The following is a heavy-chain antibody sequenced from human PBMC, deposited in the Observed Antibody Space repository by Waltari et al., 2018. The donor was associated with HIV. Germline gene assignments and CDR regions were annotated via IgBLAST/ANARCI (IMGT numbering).Heavy chain of an antibody. Sequence: QVQLVESGGGVVQPGRSLRLSCAASGFTFSSYGMHWVRQAPGKGLEWVAVISYDGSNKYYADSVKGRFTISRDNSKNTLYLQMNSLRAEDTAVYYCAKPGVWDGTNNFDYWGQGTLVIVSS. J-gene: IGHJ4*02. CDR3: AKPGVWDGTNNFDY. CDR1: GFTFSSYG. V-gene: IGHV3-30*18. CDR2: ISYDGSNK. D-gene: IGHD1-26*01.